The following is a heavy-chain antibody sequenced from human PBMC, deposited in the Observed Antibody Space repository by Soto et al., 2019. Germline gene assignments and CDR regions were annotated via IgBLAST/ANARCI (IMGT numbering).Heavy chain of an antibody. Sequence: ASVEVSCKASGYTFTGYYMHWVRQAPGQGLEWMGWINPETGGTSYAQKFQGRVTLSRDTSINTAYLELSRLRFDDAAVYFCARERYQVISDGMDVWGQGTTVTVSS. CDR1: GYTFTGYY. CDR3: ARERYQVISDGMDV. CDR2: INPETGGT. D-gene: IGHD2-2*01. V-gene: IGHV1-2*02. J-gene: IGHJ6*02.